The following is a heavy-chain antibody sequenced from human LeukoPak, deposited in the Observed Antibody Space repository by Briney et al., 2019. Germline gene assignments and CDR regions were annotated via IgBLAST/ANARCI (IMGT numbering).Heavy chain of an antibody. J-gene: IGHJ4*02. CDR3: ARLGGLYSSSSEDY. Sequence: SVKVSCKASGGTFSSYAISWVRQAPGQGLEWMGRIIPILGIANYAQRFQGRVTITADKSTSTAYMELSSLRSEDTAVYYCARLGGLYSSSSEDYWGQGTLVTVSS. CDR2: IIPILGIA. CDR1: GGTFSSYA. D-gene: IGHD6-6*01. V-gene: IGHV1-69*04.